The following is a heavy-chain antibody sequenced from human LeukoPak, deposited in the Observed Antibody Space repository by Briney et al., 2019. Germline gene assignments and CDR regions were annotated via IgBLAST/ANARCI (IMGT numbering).Heavy chain of an antibody. CDR1: GGSISSYY. Sequence: TSETLSLTCTVSGGSISSYYWSWIRQPPGKGLEWIGRVFTSGIISGNTNYNPSVKSRVTMSVDSSKNQFSLKLRSVTAADTAVYYWARDRYYYDSSSYFSAFDTWGQGTMVTVSS. J-gene: IGHJ3*02. CDR2: VFTSGIISGNT. CDR3: ARDRYYYDSSSYFSAFDT. V-gene: IGHV4-4*07. D-gene: IGHD3-22*01.